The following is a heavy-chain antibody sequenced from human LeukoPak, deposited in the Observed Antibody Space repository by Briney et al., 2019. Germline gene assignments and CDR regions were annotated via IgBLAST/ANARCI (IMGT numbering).Heavy chain of an antibody. D-gene: IGHD3-3*01. CDR1: GFTFSSSA. CDR2: ISGTGGST. CDR3: ARVGYDFWSGYLDAFDI. J-gene: IGHJ3*02. Sequence: GGSLRLSCAASGFTFSSSAMSWVRQAPGKGLEWVSAISGTGGSTFYADSVKGRFTISRNNAKNSLYLQMNSLRAEDTAVYYCARVGYDFWSGYLDAFDIWGQGTMVTVSS. V-gene: IGHV3-23*01.